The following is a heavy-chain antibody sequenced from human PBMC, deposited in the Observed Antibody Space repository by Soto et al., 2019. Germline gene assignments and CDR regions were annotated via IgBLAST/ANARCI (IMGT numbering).Heavy chain of an antibody. Sequence: QPGGSPRLSCAASGFTFSSYGMHWVRQAPGKGLEWVAVISYDGSNKYYADSVKGRFTISRDNSKNTLYLQMNSLRAEDTAVYYCASRSGSYYYYGMDVWGQGTTVTVSS. CDR1: GFTFSSYG. D-gene: IGHD3-3*01. V-gene: IGHV3-30*03. CDR2: ISYDGSNK. CDR3: ASRSGSYYYYGMDV. J-gene: IGHJ6*02.